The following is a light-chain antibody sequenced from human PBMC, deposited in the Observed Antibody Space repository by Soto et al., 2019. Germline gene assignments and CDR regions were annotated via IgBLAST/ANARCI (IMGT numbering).Light chain of an antibody. CDR2: HDS. V-gene: IGLV3-21*02. J-gene: IGLJ2*01. Sequence: VLTQPPSVSVAPGQTARIICGGNNIGSKSVHWYQQKAGQAPEVVVFHDSDRPSGIPDRFSGSKFGTTATLTISRVEAGDEADYYCQVWDRSSDVIFGGGTKVTVL. CDR3: QVWDRSSDVI. CDR1: NIGSKS.